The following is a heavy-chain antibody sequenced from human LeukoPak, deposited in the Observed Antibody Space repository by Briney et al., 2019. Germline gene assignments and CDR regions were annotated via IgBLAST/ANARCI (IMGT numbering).Heavy chain of an antibody. J-gene: IGHJ6*03. CDR3: ARLRRDSMVRGADYYYMDV. CDR1: GFTFSDYY. V-gene: IGHV3-11*04. CDR2: ISSSGSTI. D-gene: IGHD3-10*01. Sequence: GGSLRLSCAASGFTFSDYYMSWIRQAPGKGLEWVSYISSSGSTIYYADSVKGRFTISRDNAKNSLCLQMNSLRAEDTAVYYCARLRRDSMVRGADYYYMDVWGKGTTVTVSS.